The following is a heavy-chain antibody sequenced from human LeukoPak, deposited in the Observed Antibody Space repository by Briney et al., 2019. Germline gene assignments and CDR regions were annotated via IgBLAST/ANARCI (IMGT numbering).Heavy chain of an antibody. J-gene: IGHJ4*02. CDR1: GDSISSNNRY. D-gene: IGHD6-13*01. CDR3: ASSHSATWYDD. CDR2: FYFGGSN. Sequence: PSETLSLTCTVSGDSISSNNRYWGWLRQPPGKGLEWIGSFYFGGSNYYSPSLRSRVIISLDTSKNQFSLTLNFVTAADTAMYYCASSHSATWYDDWGQGALVTVSS. V-gene: IGHV4-39*07.